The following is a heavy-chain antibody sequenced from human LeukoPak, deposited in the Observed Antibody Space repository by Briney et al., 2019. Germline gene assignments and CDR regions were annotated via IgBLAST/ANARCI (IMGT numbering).Heavy chain of an antibody. D-gene: IGHD6-13*01. V-gene: IGHV3-33*01. CDR2: IWYDGSNK. CDR1: GFTFSSYG. CDR3: ARDNRYSSSWYYFDY. J-gene: IGHJ4*02. Sequence: PGRSLRLSCAASGFTFSSYGMHWVRQAPGKGLEWVAVIWYDGSNKYYADSVKGRFTISRDNSKNTLYLQMNSLRAEDTAVYYCARDNRYSSSWYYFDYWGQGTLVTVSS.